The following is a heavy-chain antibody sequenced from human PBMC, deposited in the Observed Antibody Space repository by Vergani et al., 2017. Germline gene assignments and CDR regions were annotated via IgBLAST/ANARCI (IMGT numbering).Heavy chain of an antibody. V-gene: IGHV3-48*03. CDR2: ISSSGSTI. CDR3: ARLGYCSGGSCFVFDY. Sequence: EVQLVESGGGLVQPGGSLRLSCAASGFTFSSYEMNWVRPAPGKGLEWVSYISSSGSTIYYADSVRGRFTIARDNVKNSLYLQMNSLRAEDTAVYYCARLGYCSGGSCFVFDYWGQGTLVTVSS. J-gene: IGHJ4*02. CDR1: GFTFSSYE. D-gene: IGHD2-15*01.